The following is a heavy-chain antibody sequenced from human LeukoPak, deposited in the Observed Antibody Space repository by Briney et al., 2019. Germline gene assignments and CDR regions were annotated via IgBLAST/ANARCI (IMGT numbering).Heavy chain of an antibody. Sequence: GGSLRLSCAASGFIFSNYGMSWVRQAPGKGLEWVSAISGSGGSTYYADSVKGRFTISRDNANNSLYLQMNSLRAEDTALYYCAKDSTLTTVAGDFDYWGQGTLVTVSS. CDR1: GFIFSNYG. V-gene: IGHV3-23*01. D-gene: IGHD6-19*01. CDR3: AKDSTLTTVAGDFDY. CDR2: ISGSGGST. J-gene: IGHJ4*02.